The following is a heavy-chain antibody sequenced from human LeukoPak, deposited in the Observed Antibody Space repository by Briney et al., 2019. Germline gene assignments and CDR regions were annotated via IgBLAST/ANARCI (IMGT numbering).Heavy chain of an antibody. CDR2: IDGDGTIT. J-gene: IGHJ4*02. CDR3: SRSQFDY. CDR1: GFAFSSYW. Sequence: PGGSLRLSCAASGFAFSSYWMLWVRQVPGKGLVWVSRIDGDGTITTYADFAKGRFTISRDNTNNILYLQMNSLRAEDTAIYYCSRSQFDYWGQGTLVTVSS. V-gene: IGHV3-74*01.